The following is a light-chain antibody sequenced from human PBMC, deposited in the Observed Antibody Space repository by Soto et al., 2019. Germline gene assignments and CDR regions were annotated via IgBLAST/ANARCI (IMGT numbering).Light chain of an antibody. CDR1: SSDVGGYNY. CDR2: EVS. J-gene: IGLJ1*01. Sequence: QSALTQPASVSGSPGQSITISCTGTSSDVGGYNYVSWYQQHPGKAPKLIIYEVSNRPSGVSNRFSGSKSGNTASLTISWRQAEDEADYYCSSYTSSSTPFVFGTGTKLTVL. V-gene: IGLV2-14*01. CDR3: SSYTSSSTPFV.